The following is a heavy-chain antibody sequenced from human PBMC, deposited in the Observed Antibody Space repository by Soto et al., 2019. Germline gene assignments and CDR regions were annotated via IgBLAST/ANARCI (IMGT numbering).Heavy chain of an antibody. J-gene: IGHJ5*02. Sequence: PSETLSLTCTVSGGSISDDLWSWIRQPPGKGLEWIGYIFDSGSAKYNPSLTSPVTISIDTSKNQFSLSLRSVTAADTAVYFCVRRGRTSNGDWFDLWGQGILVTVSS. V-gene: IGHV4-59*12. D-gene: IGHD3-3*02. CDR2: IFDSGSA. CDR3: VRRGRTSNGDWFDL. CDR1: GGSISDDL.